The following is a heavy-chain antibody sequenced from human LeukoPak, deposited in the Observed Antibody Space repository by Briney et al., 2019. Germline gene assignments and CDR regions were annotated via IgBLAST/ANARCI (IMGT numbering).Heavy chain of an antibody. CDR1: GGSINNYY. Sequence: PADPLSLTCTVSGGSINNYYWLWIPTPAGKALECIGRIYTRGSTNYNPSLKSRVTMSVDTSKNQCSLKLSSVTAADTAVYYCARGRYCSADICSGGDAFDIWGQGTMVSVSS. D-gene: IGHD2-15*01. V-gene: IGHV4-4*07. J-gene: IGHJ3*02. CDR3: ARGRYCSADICSGGDAFDI. CDR2: IYTRGST.